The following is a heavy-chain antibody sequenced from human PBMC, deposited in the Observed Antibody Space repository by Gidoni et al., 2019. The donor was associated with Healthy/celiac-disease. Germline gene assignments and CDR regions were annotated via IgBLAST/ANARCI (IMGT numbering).Heavy chain of an antibody. D-gene: IGHD1-26*01. CDR1: GFTFSSYA. J-gene: IGHJ4*02. CDR3: AKVPASLFGGATTWPRVYYFDY. CDR2: ISGSGGST. Sequence: EVQLLESGGGLVQPGGSLRLSCAASGFTFSSYAMSWVPQAPGKGLEWVSAISGSGGSTYYADSVKGRFTISRDNSKNTLYLQMNSLRAEDTAVYYCAKVPASLFGGATTWPRVYYFDYWGQGTLVTVSS. V-gene: IGHV3-23*01.